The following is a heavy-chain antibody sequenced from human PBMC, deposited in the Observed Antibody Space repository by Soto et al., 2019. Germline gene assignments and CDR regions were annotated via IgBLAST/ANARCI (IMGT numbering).Heavy chain of an antibody. CDR3: AMSLWFGNTPNWFDP. CDR1: GGSISRSSYY. Sequence: SETLSLTCNVSGGSISRSSYYWGWIRQPPGKGLEWIASIYYSGHTYYNPSLKSRVTISVDTSKNQFSLKLSSVTAADTAVYYCAMSLWFGNTPNWFDPWGQGTLVTVSS. CDR2: IYYSGHT. V-gene: IGHV4-39*01. J-gene: IGHJ5*02. D-gene: IGHD3-10*01.